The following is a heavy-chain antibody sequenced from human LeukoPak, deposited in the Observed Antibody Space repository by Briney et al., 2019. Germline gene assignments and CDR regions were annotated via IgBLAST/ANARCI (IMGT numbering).Heavy chain of an antibody. CDR2: ISSSSSYI. D-gene: IGHD3-3*01. CDR3: ASLTLIWSGYYG. J-gene: IGHJ4*02. Sequence: PGGSLRLSCAAPGFTFSSYSMNWVRLAPGKGLEWVSSISSSSSYIYYADSVKGRFTISGDNAKNSLYLQMNSLRAEDTAVYYCASLTLIWSGYYGGGQGTLVTVSS. CDR1: GFTFSSYS. V-gene: IGHV3-21*01.